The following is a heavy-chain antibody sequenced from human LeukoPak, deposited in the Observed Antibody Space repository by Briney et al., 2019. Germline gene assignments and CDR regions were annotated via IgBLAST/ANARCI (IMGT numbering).Heavy chain of an antibody. CDR2: ISYSGST. V-gene: IGHV4-59*01. Sequence: KPSETLSLTCTVSGGSISSYYWSWIRQPPGKGLEWIGYISYSGSTNYNPSLKSRVTISVDTSKNQFSLKLGSVTAADTAVYYCARDYLGLEILFDLWGRGTLVTVSS. CDR3: ARDYLGLEILFDL. D-gene: IGHD3-16*01. CDR1: GGSISSYY. J-gene: IGHJ2*01.